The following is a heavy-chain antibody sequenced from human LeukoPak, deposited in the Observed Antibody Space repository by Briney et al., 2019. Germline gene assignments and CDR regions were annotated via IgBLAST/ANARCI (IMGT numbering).Heavy chain of an antibody. D-gene: IGHD1-26*01. CDR2: ISGSGGSA. V-gene: IGHV3-23*01. CDR3: AKSEAEQFHRYFDY. Sequence: PGGSLRLSCAASGFTFSNYAMTWVRQAPGKGLEWVSTISGSGGSAYYADSVKGRFTISRDNSNNTLYLQMYTLRAEDTAVYYCAKSEAEQFHRYFDYWGQGTLVTVSS. CDR1: GFTFSNYA. J-gene: IGHJ4*02.